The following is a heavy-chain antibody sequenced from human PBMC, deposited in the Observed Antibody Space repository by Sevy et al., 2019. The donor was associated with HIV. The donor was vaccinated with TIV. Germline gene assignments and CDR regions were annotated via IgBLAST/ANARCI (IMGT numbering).Heavy chain of an antibody. V-gene: IGHV3-33*07. CDR3: ARAPQYYDGDGYLQYYYGMDV. CDR2: IWFDGSKK. J-gene: IGHJ6*02. CDR1: GFTFSSYG. Sequence: GGSLRLSCVASGFTFSSYGMYWVRQAPGKWLEWVAVIWFDGSKKSYTDSGKGRFIISRDNFNNMLYLQMNNLRVEDTAVYYCARAPQYYDGDGYLQYYYGMDVWGQGTTVTVSS. D-gene: IGHD3-22*01.